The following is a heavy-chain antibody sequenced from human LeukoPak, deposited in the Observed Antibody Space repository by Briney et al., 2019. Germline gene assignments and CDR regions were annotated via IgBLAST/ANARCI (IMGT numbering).Heavy chain of an antibody. CDR2: FKSKTDGGTT. J-gene: IGHJ5*02. CDR1: GFTFSNAW. V-gene: IGHV3-15*01. D-gene: IGHD2-2*01. Sequence: GGSLRLSCAASGFTFSNAWMSWVRQAPGKGLERVGRFKSKTDGGTTDYAAPVKGRFTISRDDSKNTLYLQMNSLKTEDTAVYYCTTPYCSSTSCYFDPWGQGTLVPVSS. CDR3: TTPYCSSTSCYFDP.